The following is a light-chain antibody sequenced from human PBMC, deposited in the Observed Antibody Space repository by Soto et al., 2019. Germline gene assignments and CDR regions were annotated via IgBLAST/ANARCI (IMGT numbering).Light chain of an antibody. V-gene: IGLV2-14*01. CDR3: SSSTGRSTQV. CDR2: EVS. J-gene: IGLJ3*02. Sequence: QSVLTQPASVSGSPGQSITISCTGTSSDVGGYNYVSWYQQHPGKAPKLMIYEVSNRPSGVSNRFSGSQSGNTASLTISGLHAEDEADYYCSSSTGRSTQVVVGGTKLTVL. CDR1: SSDVGGYNY.